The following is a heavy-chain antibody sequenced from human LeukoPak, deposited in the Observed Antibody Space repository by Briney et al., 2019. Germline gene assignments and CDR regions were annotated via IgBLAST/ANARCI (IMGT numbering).Heavy chain of an antibody. J-gene: IGHJ5*02. V-gene: IGHV4-34*01. Sequence: SDTLSLPCAVDGGSFSGCYWSWIRQPPGKGLEWIGEINHSGYTNYNPSLKSRVTISVDTSKNQFSLRLSSVTAADTAVYYCARGRGDQQLGGWFDPWGQGTLVTVSS. D-gene: IGHD6-13*01. CDR3: ARGRGDQQLGGWFDP. CDR1: GGSFSGCY. CDR2: INHSGYT.